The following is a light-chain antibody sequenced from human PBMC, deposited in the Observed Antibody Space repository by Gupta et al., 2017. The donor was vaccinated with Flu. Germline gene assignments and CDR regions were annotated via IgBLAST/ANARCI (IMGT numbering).Light chain of an antibody. CDR3: QQYSNAPLT. Sequence: DIQMTQSPSFLSASVGDRVNITCQASQEINTFLNWYQQKPGKAPKLLINKAFILETGVPSRFSGSGSGTDFVFSISSLQPEDIATYYCQQYSNAPLTFGGGTKVDIK. CDR1: QEINTF. CDR2: KAF. J-gene: IGKJ4*01. V-gene: IGKV1-33*01.